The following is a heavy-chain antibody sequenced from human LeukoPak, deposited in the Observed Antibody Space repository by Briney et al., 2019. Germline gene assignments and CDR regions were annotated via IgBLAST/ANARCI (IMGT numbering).Heavy chain of an antibody. CDR1: GFTFSRYA. J-gene: IGHJ4*02. D-gene: IGHD3-16*01. CDR3: AKDPFGGVSITFDY. Sequence: GGSLRLSCAASGFTFSRYAMSWVRQAPGKGLEWVSSISGSGGSTYYADSVKGRFTISRDNSKNTLYLQMNSLRAEDTAAYYCAKDPFGGVSITFDYWGQGSLVTVSS. CDR2: ISGSGGST. V-gene: IGHV3-23*01.